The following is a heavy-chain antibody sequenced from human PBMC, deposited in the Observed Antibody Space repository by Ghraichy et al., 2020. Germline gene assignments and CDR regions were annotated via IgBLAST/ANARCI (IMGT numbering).Heavy chain of an antibody. CDR2: FDPEDGET. J-gene: IGHJ4*02. D-gene: IGHD6-19*01. Sequence: ASVKVSCKVSGYTLTELSMHWVRQAPGKGLEWMGGFDPEDGETIYAQKFQGRVTMTEDTSTDTAYMELSSLRSEDTVVYYCATDHSGWFNFDYWGQGTLVTVSS. V-gene: IGHV1-24*01. CDR3: ATDHSGWFNFDY. CDR1: GYTLTELS.